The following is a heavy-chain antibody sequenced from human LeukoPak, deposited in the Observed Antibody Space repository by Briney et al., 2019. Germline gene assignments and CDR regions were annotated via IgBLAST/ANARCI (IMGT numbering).Heavy chain of an antibody. CDR2: MNPVSGDA. CDR3: ARAPMGTAALY. D-gene: IGHD2-2*01. J-gene: IGHJ4*02. V-gene: IGHV1-8*01. CDR1: GYTFSNFD. Sequence: ASVKVSCKASGYTFSNFDINWVRQAPGQGLEWMGWMNPVSGDAGSAQKFQGRVTLTRNTSISTAYMKLSSLRSDDTALYYCARAPMGTAALYWGQGTLVTVSS.